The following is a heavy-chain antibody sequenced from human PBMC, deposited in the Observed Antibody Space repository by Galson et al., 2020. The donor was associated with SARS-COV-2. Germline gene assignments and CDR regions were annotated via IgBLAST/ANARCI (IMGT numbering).Heavy chain of an antibody. D-gene: IGHD3-16*01. CDR1: GYTFTSYA. CDR2: INAGNGNT. CDR3: ARDPWLWGRAAAVDNWFDP. V-gene: IGHV1-3*01. J-gene: IGHJ5*02. Sequence: ASVKVSCKASGYTFTSYAMHWVRQAPGQRLEWMGWINAGNGNTKYSQKFQGRVTITRDTSASTAYMELSSLRSEDTAVYYCARDPWLWGRAAAVDNWFDPWGQGTLVTVSS.